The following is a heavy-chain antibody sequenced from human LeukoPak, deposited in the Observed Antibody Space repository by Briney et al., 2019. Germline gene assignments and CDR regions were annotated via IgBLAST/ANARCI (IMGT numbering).Heavy chain of an antibody. CDR2: IYYSGNT. CDR1: GGSISRYY. D-gene: IGHD5-12*01. CDR3: ARVGGYSGYDPFDY. J-gene: IGHJ4*02. Sequence: SETLSLTCTVSGGSISRYYWSWIRQPPEKGLEWIGYIYYSGNTNYNPSLKSRVTISVDTSKNQFSLKLSSVTAADTAVYYCARVGGYSGYDPFDYWGQGTLVTVSS. V-gene: IGHV4-59*01.